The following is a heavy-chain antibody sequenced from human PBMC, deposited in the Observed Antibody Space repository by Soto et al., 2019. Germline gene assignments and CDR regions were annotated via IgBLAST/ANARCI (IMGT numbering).Heavy chain of an antibody. CDR1: GGSISSYY. CDR2: VHHSWGS. CDR3: ARQGFGPLHGLVDV. Sequence: QVQLQESGPGLVKPSETMSLSCTVSGGSISSYYWSWFRQSPGKRMEWIGYVHHSWGSSYNPSLQSRVAISLDTSKSQFSLKVTSVTATDTAVYYCARQGFGPLHGLVDVWGQGTTVTGSS. D-gene: IGHD3-10*01. J-gene: IGHJ6*02. V-gene: IGHV4-59*08.